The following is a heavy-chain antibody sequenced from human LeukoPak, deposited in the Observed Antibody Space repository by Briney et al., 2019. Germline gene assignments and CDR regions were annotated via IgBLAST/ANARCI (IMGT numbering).Heavy chain of an antibody. CDR2: IYYSGST. V-gene: IGHV4-39*01. CDR1: GGSISSSSYY. D-gene: IGHD6-19*01. Sequence: SETLSLXCTVSGGSISSSSYYWGWIRQPPGKGLEWTGSIYYSGSTYYNPCLKSRVTIFVDTSKNQFSLKLSSVTAADTAVYYCARLSSGWPDYFDYWGQGTLVTVSS. CDR3: ARLSSGWPDYFDY. J-gene: IGHJ4*02.